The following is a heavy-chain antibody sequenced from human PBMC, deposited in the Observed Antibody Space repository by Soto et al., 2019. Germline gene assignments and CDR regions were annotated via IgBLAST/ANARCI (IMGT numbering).Heavy chain of an antibody. D-gene: IGHD3-22*01. J-gene: IGHJ3*02. V-gene: IGHV3-23*01. CDR3: AKDRIYYDSSGYYVRAFDI. CDR1: GFTFSSYA. CDR2: ISGSGGST. Sequence: PGGSLRLSCAASGFTFSSYAMSWVRQAPGKGLEWVSAISGSGGSTYYADSVKGRFTISRDNSKYTLYLQMNSLRAEDTAVYYCAKDRIYYDSSGYYVRAFDIWGQGTMVTVSS.